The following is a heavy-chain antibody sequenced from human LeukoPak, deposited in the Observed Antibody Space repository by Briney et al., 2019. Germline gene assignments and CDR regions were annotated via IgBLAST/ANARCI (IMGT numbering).Heavy chain of an antibody. CDR2: IYHSGST. V-gene: IGHV4-59*01. CDR3: ARVYGVLEVVVAATPWFDP. CDR1: GGSISSYY. Sequence: SETLSLTCTVSGGSISSYYWSWLRQPPGKGLEWIGYIYHSGSTNYNPSLKSRVTISVDTSKNQFSLKLSSVTAADTAVYYCARVYGVLEVVVAATPWFDPWGQGTLVTVSS. D-gene: IGHD2-15*01. J-gene: IGHJ5*02.